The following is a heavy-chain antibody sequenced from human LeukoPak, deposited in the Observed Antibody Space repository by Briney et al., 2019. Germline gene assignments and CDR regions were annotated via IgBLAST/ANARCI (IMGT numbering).Heavy chain of an antibody. CDR2: ISSSSSYI. V-gene: IGHV3-21*01. J-gene: IGHJ5*02. Sequence: GGSLRLSCAASGFTFSSYSMNWVRQAPGKGLEWVSSISSSSSYIYYADSVKGRFTISRDNAKNSLYLQMNSLRAEDTAVYYCAKDRGWELRWLDPWGQGTLVTVSS. D-gene: IGHD1-26*01. CDR3: AKDRGWELRWLDP. CDR1: GFTFSSYS.